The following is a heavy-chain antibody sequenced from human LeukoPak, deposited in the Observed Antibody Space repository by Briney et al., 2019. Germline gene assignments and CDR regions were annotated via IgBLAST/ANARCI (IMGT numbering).Heavy chain of an antibody. J-gene: IGHJ6*03. CDR2: IYYSGST. V-gene: IGHV4-59*01. D-gene: IGHD6-19*01. CDR1: GGSISGYY. Sequence: SETLSLTCTVSGGSISGYYWGWIRQPPGKGLESIGYIYYSGSTNYNPSLKSRVTMSVDTSKNQLSLKLTSVTAADTAVYYCARYTSYSLRAGYYYYMDVWGKGTTVTVSS. CDR3: ARYTSYSLRAGYYYYMDV.